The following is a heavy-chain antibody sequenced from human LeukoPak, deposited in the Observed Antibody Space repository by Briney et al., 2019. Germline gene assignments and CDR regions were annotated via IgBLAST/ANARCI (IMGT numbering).Heavy chain of an antibody. CDR1: GFNFNNYW. CDR3: ARIGYSSSSTDY. J-gene: IGHJ4*02. V-gene: IGHV3-7*01. CDR2: INQDGSVT. Sequence: GGSLRLSCAASGFNFNNYWMTWFRQAPGKGLEWVANINQDGSVTYYADSVKGRFTVTRDNAKNSLYLQMNSLRAEDTAVYYCARIGYSSSSTDYWGPGTLVTVSS. D-gene: IGHD6-6*01.